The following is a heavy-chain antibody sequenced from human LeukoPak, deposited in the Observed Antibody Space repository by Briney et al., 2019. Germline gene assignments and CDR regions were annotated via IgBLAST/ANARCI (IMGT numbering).Heavy chain of an antibody. Sequence: PGGSLRLSCAASGFTFNSAWMSWVRQAPGKGLEWVGRIKSKADGGTTDYAAPVKGRFTISRDDSKNTLYLQMNSLKTEDTAVYYCTRGKSSTSPANWFDPWGQGTLVTVSS. CDR1: GFTFNSAW. CDR2: IKSKADGGTT. V-gene: IGHV3-15*05. CDR3: TRGKSSTSPANWFDP. D-gene: IGHD2-2*01. J-gene: IGHJ5*02.